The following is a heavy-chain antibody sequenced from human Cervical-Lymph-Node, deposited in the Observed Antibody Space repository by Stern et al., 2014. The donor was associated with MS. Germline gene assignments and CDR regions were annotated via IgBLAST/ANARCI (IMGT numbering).Heavy chain of an antibody. CDR3: ARRTTGWTEVAFSEYFDI. V-gene: IGHV1-8*01. Sequence: VQLVQSGAEVRKPGASVKVACKASGYGFTNYDINWVRKASGQGLEWMGWMTPNSGATGYAQNFQGRLTMTRDTSTDTVDMELSDLTSEDTGVYYCARRTTGWTEVAFSEYFDIWGQGTVITVSS. CDR2: MTPNSGAT. J-gene: IGHJ3*02. D-gene: IGHD1-1*01. CDR1: GYGFTNYD.